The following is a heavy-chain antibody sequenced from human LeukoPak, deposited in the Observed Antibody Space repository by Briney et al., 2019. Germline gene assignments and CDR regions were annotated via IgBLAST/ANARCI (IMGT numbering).Heavy chain of an antibody. CDR3: ARATSEYYYGYYFDY. V-gene: IGHV4-59*01. D-gene: IGHD3-10*01. Sequence: SETLSITCTVSGGSISSYYWSWIRQPPGKGLEWIGYIYYSGSTNYNPSLKSRVTISVDTSKNQFSLKLSSVTAADTAVYYCARATSEYYYGYYFDYWGQGTLVTVSS. CDR2: IYYSGST. CDR1: GGSISSYY. J-gene: IGHJ4*02.